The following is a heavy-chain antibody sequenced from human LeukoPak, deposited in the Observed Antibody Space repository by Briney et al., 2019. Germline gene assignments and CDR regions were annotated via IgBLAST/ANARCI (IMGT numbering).Heavy chain of an antibody. J-gene: IGHJ4*02. V-gene: IGHV4-34*01. CDR2: INHSGST. D-gene: IGHD6-19*01. Sequence: KPSETPSLTCAVYGGSFSGYYWGWVRQPPGKGLEWIGGINHSGSTNYNPSLKSRVTISVDTSKNQFPLKLSSVTAADTAVYYCARAPVYSSGWSTFDYWGQGTLVTVSS. CDR3: ARAPVYSSGWSTFDY. CDR1: GGSFSGYY.